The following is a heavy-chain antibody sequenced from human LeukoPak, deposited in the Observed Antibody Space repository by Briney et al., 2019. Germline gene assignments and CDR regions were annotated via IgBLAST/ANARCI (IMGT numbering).Heavy chain of an antibody. CDR3: ARDTVVVPAASGPYGMDV. CDR2: IYYSGSI. CDR1: GASISSYY. J-gene: IGHJ6*02. V-gene: IGHV4-59*01. D-gene: IGHD2-2*01. Sequence: SETLSLICTVSGASISSYYWSWIRQPPGEGLEWIGDIYYSGSIKYNPSLKSRVTMSVDTSKNQFSLKLSSVTAADTAIYYCARDTVVVPAASGPYGMDVWGQGTTVTVSS.